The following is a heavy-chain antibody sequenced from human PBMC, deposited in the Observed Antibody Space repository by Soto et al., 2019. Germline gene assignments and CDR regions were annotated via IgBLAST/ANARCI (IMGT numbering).Heavy chain of an antibody. V-gene: IGHV3-53*01. CDR3: ARAHYGRGGFFAY. D-gene: IGHD3-10*01. CDR1: GFTVSSNY. Sequence: LRLSCAASGFTVSSNYMSWVRQAPGKGLEWVSVIYSGGSTYYADSVKGRFTLSRDNSKNTLYLEMNSLRAEETAVYYCARAHYGRGGFFAYWARGTLVT. J-gene: IGHJ4*02. CDR2: IYSGGST.